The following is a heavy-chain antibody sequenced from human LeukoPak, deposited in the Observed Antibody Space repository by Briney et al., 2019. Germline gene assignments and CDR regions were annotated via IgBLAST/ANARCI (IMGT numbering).Heavy chain of an antibody. J-gene: IGHJ4*02. CDR3: AKDHLPGIVVADRDY. Sequence: GGSLRLSCAASGFTFSSYEMNWVRQAPGKGLEWVSYISSSGSTIYYADSVKGRFTISRDNSKNTLYLQINSLRAEDTAVYYCAKDHLPGIVVADRDYWGQGTPVTVSS. V-gene: IGHV3-48*03. CDR1: GFTFSSYE. CDR2: ISSSGSTI. D-gene: IGHD6-19*01.